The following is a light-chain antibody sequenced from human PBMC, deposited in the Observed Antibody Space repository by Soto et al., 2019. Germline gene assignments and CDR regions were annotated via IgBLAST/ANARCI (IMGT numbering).Light chain of an antibody. CDR2: DAS. V-gene: IGKV1-5*01. CDR3: QHYGGMWA. CDR1: QSISNR. Sequence: DLQMTQSPSTLSASVGDRITISCRASQSISNRLAWYQQKPGKAPKVLIYDASNLESGVPSRFSGSGSGTEFILSINSLQPDGFATYYCQHYGGMWAFGQGTKVEIK. J-gene: IGKJ1*01.